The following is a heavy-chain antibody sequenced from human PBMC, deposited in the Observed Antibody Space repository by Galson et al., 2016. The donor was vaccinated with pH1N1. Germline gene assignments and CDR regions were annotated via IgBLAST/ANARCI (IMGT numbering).Heavy chain of an antibody. Sequence: SLRLSCAASGFIFSNYGMHWARQGPGKGLEWVATTSYGGNDKYYADSVKGRFAISRDNSKNTLYLQMNSLRVEDTAVYFCAKTGGGHSGDPYRWGQGTLVTVSS. D-gene: IGHD1-14*01. V-gene: IGHV3-30*18. CDR2: TSYGGNDK. CDR3: AKTGGGHSGDPYR. CDR1: GFIFSNYG. J-gene: IGHJ4*02.